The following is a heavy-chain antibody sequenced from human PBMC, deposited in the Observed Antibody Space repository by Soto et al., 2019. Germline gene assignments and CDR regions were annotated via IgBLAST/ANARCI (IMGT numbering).Heavy chain of an antibody. V-gene: IGHV3-23*01. CDR2: ISGSGGST. CDR3: AKLPNSSGWGGYDY. Sequence: GGSLRLSCAASGFTFSSYAMSWVRQAPGKGLEWVSAISGSGGSTYYADSVKGRFTISRDNSKNTLYLQMNSLRAEDTAVYYCAKLPNSSGWGGYDYWGQGTLVTVSS. D-gene: IGHD6-19*01. J-gene: IGHJ4*02. CDR1: GFTFSSYA.